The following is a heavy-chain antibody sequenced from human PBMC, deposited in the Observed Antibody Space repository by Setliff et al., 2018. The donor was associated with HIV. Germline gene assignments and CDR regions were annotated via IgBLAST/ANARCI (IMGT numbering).Heavy chain of an antibody. CDR3: ARGGVDRGVLNHY. D-gene: IGHD3-10*01. CDR2: ISSSGKYI. J-gene: IGHJ4*02. Sequence: GGSLRLSCVGSGFDVRNSSMTWVRQAPGKGLEWVPSISSSGKYIYYGDSVKGRFTIYRDGAKKSGYLHMDRLRVEDTAVYYCARGGVDRGVLNHYWGQGALVTVSS. V-gene: IGHV3-21*04. CDR1: GFDVRNSS.